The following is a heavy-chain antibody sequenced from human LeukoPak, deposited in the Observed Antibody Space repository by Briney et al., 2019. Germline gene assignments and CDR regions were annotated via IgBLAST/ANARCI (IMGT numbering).Heavy chain of an antibody. CDR1: GYTFTGYY. Sequence: GASVKVSCKASGYTFTGYYIHWLRQAPGQGLEWMGFINPNSGGTSYAQKFQGRVTMTRDTSISTAYMELSSLTSDDTAVYYCARDLEGYHYGSGNYPQWGQGTLITVSS. D-gene: IGHD3-10*01. V-gene: IGHV1-2*02. CDR3: ARDLEGYHYGSGNYPQ. CDR2: INPNSGGT. J-gene: IGHJ4*02.